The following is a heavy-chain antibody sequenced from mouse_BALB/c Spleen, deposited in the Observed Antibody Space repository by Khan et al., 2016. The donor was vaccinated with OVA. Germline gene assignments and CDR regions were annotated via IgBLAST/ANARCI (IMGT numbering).Heavy chain of an antibody. CDR1: GDSITSGY. V-gene: IGHV3-8*02. Sequence: EVQLQESGPSLVKPSQTLSLTCSVTGDSITSGYWNWIRKFPGNKLEYMGYISYSGSTYYNHSLISRISITRDTSKNQYYLQLNSVTTEETSTYCCARCGSTPWFAYWGQGTLVTVSA. D-gene: IGHD2-1*01. CDR2: ISYSGST. J-gene: IGHJ3*01. CDR3: ARCGSTPWFAY.